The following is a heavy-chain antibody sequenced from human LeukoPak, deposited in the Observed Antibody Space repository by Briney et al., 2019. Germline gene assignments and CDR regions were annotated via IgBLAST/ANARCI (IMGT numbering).Heavy chain of an antibody. V-gene: IGHV3-23*01. CDR1: GFTFSSYA. CDR3: ARANDIVVVPAARSFDY. Sequence: GGSLRLSCAASGFTFSSYAMSWVRQAPGKGLEWVSAISGSGGSTYYADSVKGRFTISRDNSKNTLYLQMNSLRAEDTAVYYCARANDIVVVPAARSFDYWGQGTLVTVSS. CDR2: ISGSGGST. D-gene: IGHD2-2*01. J-gene: IGHJ4*02.